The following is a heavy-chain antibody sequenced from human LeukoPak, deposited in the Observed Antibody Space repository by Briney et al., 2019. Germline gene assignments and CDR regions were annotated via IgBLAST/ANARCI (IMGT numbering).Heavy chain of an antibody. Sequence: GGSLRLSCAASGFTFSDFYMSWIRQAPGKGLEWVSYVSSSGSTIYYADSVKGRFTISRDNSKNTLYLQMNSLRAEDTAVYYCAKETYTVTTYYFDYWGQGTLVTVSS. CDR2: VSSSGSTI. CDR1: GFTFSDFY. J-gene: IGHJ4*02. CDR3: AKETYTVTTYYFDY. V-gene: IGHV3-11*04. D-gene: IGHD4-17*01.